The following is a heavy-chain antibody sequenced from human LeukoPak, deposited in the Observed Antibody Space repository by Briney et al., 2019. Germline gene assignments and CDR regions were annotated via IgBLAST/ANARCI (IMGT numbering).Heavy chain of an antibody. V-gene: IGHV3-13*01. D-gene: IGHD3-10*01. J-gene: IGHJ3*02. CDR1: GFTFSSYD. CDR2: IGTAGDT. CDR3: ARASYYSDAFDI. Sequence: HPGGSLRLSCAASGFTFSSYDMHWVRHATGKGLEWVSAIGTAGDTYYPGSVKGRFTISRENAKNSLYLQMNSLRAGDTAVYYCARASYYSDAFDIWGQGTMVTVSS.